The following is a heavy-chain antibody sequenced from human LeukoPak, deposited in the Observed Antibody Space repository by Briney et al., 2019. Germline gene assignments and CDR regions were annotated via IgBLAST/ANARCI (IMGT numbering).Heavy chain of an antibody. D-gene: IGHD2-15*01. CDR3: AKDLWVVAAKVLDY. J-gene: IGHJ4*02. CDR2: ISSSSSYI. CDR1: GFTFSSYS. Sequence: GGSLRLSCAASGFTFSSYSMNWVRQAPGKGLEWVSSISSSSSYIYYADSVKGRFTISRDNAKNSLYLLMNSLRAEDTAVYYCAKDLWVVAAKVLDYWGQGTLVTVSS. V-gene: IGHV3-21*01.